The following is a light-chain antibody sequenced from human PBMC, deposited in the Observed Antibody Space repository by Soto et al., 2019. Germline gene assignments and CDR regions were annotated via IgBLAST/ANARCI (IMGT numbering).Light chain of an antibody. CDR3: SLYTSSSTLV. CDR2: EVS. V-gene: IGLV2-14*01. Sequence: QSALTQPASVSGAPGQSITISCTGTSSDVGGHNYVSWYQQHPGKAPKLMIYEVSNRPSGISNRFSGSKSGNTASLTISGLQAEDEADSYCSLYTSSSTLVFGGGTKLTVL. CDR1: SSDVGGHNY. J-gene: IGLJ2*01.